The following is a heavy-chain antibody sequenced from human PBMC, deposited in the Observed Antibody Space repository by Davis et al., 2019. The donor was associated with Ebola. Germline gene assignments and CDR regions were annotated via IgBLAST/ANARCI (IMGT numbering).Heavy chain of an antibody. J-gene: IGHJ4*02. D-gene: IGHD6-13*01. CDR1: GGTFSSYA. CDR3: ARHGHSSGWYWGD. CDR2: IIPIFGTA. Sequence: AASVKVSCKASGGTFSSYAISWVRQAPGQGLEWMGGIIPIFGTANYAQKFQGRVTITADKSTSTAYMELRSLTSDDTAVYYCARHGHSSGWYWGDWGQGTLVTVSS. V-gene: IGHV1-69*06.